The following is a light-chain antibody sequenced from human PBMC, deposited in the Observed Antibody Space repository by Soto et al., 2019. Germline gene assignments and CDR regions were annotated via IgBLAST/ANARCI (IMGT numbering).Light chain of an antibody. CDR1: QSVSSN. CDR2: GAS. CDR3: QQYNNWPPRT. V-gene: IGKV3-15*01. Sequence: DIVMTQSPATLSVSPGERATLSCRASQSVSSNLAWYQQKPGHAPRLLIYGASTRATGIPASFSGSGSGTEFTLTISSLQSEDFAVYDCQQYNNWPPRTFGGGTKVQIK. J-gene: IGKJ4*01.